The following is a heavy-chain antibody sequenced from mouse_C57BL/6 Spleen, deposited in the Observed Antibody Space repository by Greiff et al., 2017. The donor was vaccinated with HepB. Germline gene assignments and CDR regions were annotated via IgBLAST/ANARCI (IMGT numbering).Heavy chain of an antibody. CDR2: INPSSGYT. V-gene: IGHV1-7*01. CDR3: SRRPRVYYDYDPYAMDY. Sequence: VQLQQSGAELAKPGASVKLSCKASGYTFTSYWMHWVKQRPGQGLEWIGYINPSSGYTKYNQKFKDKATLTADKSSSTAYMQLSSLTYEDSAVYYCSRRPRVYYDYDPYAMDYWGQGTSGTGSS. D-gene: IGHD2-4*01. CDR1: GYTFTSYW. J-gene: IGHJ4*01.